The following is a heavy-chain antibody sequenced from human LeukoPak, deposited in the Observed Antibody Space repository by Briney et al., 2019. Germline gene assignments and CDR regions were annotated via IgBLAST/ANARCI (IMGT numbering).Heavy chain of an antibody. V-gene: IGHV5-51*01. CDR3: ARLFRDCSGGSCYPYYFDY. CDR1: GYSFTSYW. Sequence: GESLKISCKGSGYSFTSYWIGWVRQMPVKGLEWMGIIHPGDSDTRYSQSFQGQVTISADKSISTAYLQWSSLKASDTAMYFCARLFRDCSGGSCYPYYFDYWGQGTLVTVSS. D-gene: IGHD2-15*01. J-gene: IGHJ4*02. CDR2: IHPGDSDT.